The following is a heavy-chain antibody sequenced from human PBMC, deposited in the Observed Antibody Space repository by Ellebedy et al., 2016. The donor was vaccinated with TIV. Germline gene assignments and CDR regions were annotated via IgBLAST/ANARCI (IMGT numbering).Heavy chain of an antibody. J-gene: IGHJ3*02. CDR3: ARRYCTISRCFAASRASLDM. D-gene: IGHD2-2*01. CDR1: GSTFSSYS. V-gene: IGHV3-7*01. Sequence: PGGSLRLSCADSGSTFSSYSMTWVRQPPGKGLEWVANITQDGSDKYYVDSVRGRFTISRDNAKNSLYLQMNSLTVENTAVYYCARRYCTISRCFAASRASLDMWGQGTMVTVSS. CDR2: ITQDGSDK.